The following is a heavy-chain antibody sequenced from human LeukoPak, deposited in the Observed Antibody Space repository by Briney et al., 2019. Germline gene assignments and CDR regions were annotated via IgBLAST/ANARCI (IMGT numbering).Heavy chain of an antibody. CDR1: GFTFSDYD. V-gene: IGHV3-13*01. CDR3: ARVAKERVRGVYSFDY. Sequence: PGGSLRLSCAASGFTFSDYDMHWVRQATGKGLEWVSAIGTAGDTYYTGSVKVRFTISRENAKTSLYLQMNSLRAGDTAVYYCARVAKERVRGVYSFDYWGQGTLVTVSS. CDR2: IGTAGDT. D-gene: IGHD1-1*01. J-gene: IGHJ4*02.